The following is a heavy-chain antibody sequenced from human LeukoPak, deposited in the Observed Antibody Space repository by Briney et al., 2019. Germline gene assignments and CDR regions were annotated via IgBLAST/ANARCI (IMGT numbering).Heavy chain of an antibody. CDR2: INPNSGGT. CDR1: GYTFTIYY. J-gene: IGHJ4*02. Sequence: ASVKVSCKASGYTFTIYYMHWVRQAPGQGLEWMGWINPNSGGTSYALRFQGRVTMTRDTSISTAYMELSGLTSDDTAAYYCARNPPYCTSTSCYNDYWGQGTLVTVSS. V-gene: IGHV1-2*02. D-gene: IGHD2-2*02. CDR3: ARNPPYCTSTSCYNDY.